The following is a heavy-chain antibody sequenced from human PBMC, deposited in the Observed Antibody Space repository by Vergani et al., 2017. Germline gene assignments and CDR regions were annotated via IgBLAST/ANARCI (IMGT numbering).Heavy chain of an antibody. Sequence: QVQLVESGGGVVQPGGSLRLSCAASGFTFSSYGMHWVLQAPGKGLEWVAFIRYDGSNKYYADSVKGRFTISRDNSKNTLYLQMNSLRAEDTAVYYCAKDGPSSGWYLRKDYYYYGMDVWGQGTTVTVSS. J-gene: IGHJ6*02. V-gene: IGHV3-30*02. D-gene: IGHD6-19*01. CDR3: AKDGPSSGWYLRKDYYYYGMDV. CDR1: GFTFSSYG. CDR2: IRYDGSNK.